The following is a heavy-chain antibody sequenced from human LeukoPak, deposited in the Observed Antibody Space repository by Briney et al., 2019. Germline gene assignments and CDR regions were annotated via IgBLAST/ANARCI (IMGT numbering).Heavy chain of an antibody. Sequence: RRSLRLSCAASGFTFSNYGMHWVRQAPGKGPEWVALISYDGSDKYYTDSVKGRFTVSRDNSKNTLFLQMNSLRAEDTAVYYCANSPLLGYWGQGTLVTVSS. CDR3: ANSPLLGY. CDR1: GFTFSNYG. V-gene: IGHV3-30*18. CDR2: ISYDGSDK. J-gene: IGHJ4*02.